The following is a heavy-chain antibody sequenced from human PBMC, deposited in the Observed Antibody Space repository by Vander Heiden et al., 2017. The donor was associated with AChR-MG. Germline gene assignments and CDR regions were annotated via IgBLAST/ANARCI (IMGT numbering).Heavy chain of an antibody. J-gene: IGHJ5*02. CDR1: GGYFGGPS. CDR3: AREMGYYDFWSGYPTLNWFDP. D-gene: IGHD3-3*01. V-gene: IGHV4-34*01. CDR2: NNHSGST. Sequence: VQLQPWGAGPWQPSATPSRTRAVDGGYFGGPSWSWARPPPGQALDWQRGIRQPPAKGLDWSGENNHSGSTTYSPSRKSRVTIAVDTSKNQFSLKLSSVTAADTAVYYCAREMGYYDFWSGYPTLNWFDPWGQGTLVTVSS.